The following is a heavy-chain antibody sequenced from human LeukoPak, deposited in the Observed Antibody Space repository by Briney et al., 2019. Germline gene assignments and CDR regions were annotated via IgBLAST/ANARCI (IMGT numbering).Heavy chain of an antibody. V-gene: IGHV3-30*02. CDR3: AKIPSTGNFDY. CDR1: GFTFSSYG. CDR2: IRCDGSNK. D-gene: IGHD1-1*01. Sequence: GGSLRLSCAASGFTFSSYGMHWVRQAPGKGLEWVAFIRCDGSNKYYADSVKGRFTISRDNSKNTLYLQMNSLRAEDTAVYYCAKIPSTGNFDYWGQGTLVTVSS. J-gene: IGHJ4*02.